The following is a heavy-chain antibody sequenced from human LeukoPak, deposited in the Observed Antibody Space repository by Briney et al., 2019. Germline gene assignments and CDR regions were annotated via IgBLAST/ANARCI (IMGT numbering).Heavy chain of an antibody. CDR3: AKYSHDSSGSYDY. J-gene: IGHJ4*02. D-gene: IGHD3-22*01. V-gene: IGHV3-23*01. CDR2: ISGSGGST. CDR1: GFTFSSYA. Sequence: GGSLRLSCAASGFTFSSYAMSWVRQAPGKGLEWVSAISGSGGSTYYADSVKGRSTISRDNSKNTLYLQMNSLRAEDTAVYYCAKYSHDSSGSYDYWGQGTLVTVSS.